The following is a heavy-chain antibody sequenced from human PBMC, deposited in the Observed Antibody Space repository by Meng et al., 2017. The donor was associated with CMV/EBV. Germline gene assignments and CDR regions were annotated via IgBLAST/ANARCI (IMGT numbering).Heavy chain of an antibody. D-gene: IGHD2-2*01. CDR1: GYTFTGYY. J-gene: IGHJ6*02. CDR3: ARESIVVVPYKPYGMDV. CDR2: INPNSGGT. Sequence: ASVKVSCKASGYTFTGYYMHWVRRAPGQGLEWMGWINPNSGGTNYAQKFQGRVTMTRDTSISTAYMELSRLRSDDTAVYYCARESIVVVPYKPYGMDVWGQGTTVTVSS. V-gene: IGHV1-2*02.